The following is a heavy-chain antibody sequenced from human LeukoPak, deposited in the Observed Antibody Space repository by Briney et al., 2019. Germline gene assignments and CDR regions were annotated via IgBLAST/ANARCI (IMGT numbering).Heavy chain of an antibody. Sequence: GGSLRLSCAASGFPFSSYGMHWVRQAPGKGLGWVAVIWYDGNNKYYADSVKGRFTISRDNSKNTLYLQMNSLRAEDTAVYYCARSTSSEYDIYHFDYWGQGTLVTVSS. CDR1: GFPFSSYG. CDR3: ARSTSSEYDIYHFDY. D-gene: IGHD3-9*01. J-gene: IGHJ4*02. CDR2: IWYDGNNK. V-gene: IGHV3-33*08.